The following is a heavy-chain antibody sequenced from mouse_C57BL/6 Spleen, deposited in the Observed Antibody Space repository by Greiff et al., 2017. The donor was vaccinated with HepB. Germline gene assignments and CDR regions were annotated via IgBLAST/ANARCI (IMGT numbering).Heavy chain of an antibody. CDR3: ARSGITTVVAGDY. Sequence: EVQLVESGGGLVQPGGSLSLSCAASGFTFTDYYMSWVRQPPGKALEWLGFIRNKANGYTTEYSASVKGRFTISRDNSQSILYLQMNALRAEDSATYYCARSGITTVVAGDYWGQGTTLTVSS. CDR2: IRNKANGYTT. V-gene: IGHV7-3*01. CDR1: GFTFTDYY. J-gene: IGHJ2*01. D-gene: IGHD1-1*01.